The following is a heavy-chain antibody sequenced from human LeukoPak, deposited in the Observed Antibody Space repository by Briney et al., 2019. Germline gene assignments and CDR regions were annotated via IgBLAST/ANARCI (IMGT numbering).Heavy chain of an antibody. CDR2: IYYSGST. J-gene: IGHJ4*02. CDR3: ARLLISTSCPGDY. D-gene: IGHD2-2*01. Sequence: IPSETLSLTCTVSGGSISSYYWSWIRQPPGKGLEWIGYIYYSGSTNYNPSLKSRVTISVDTSKNQFSLKLTSVTAADTAVYYCARLLISTSCPGDYWGQGTLVTVSS. CDR1: GGSISSYY. V-gene: IGHV4-59*08.